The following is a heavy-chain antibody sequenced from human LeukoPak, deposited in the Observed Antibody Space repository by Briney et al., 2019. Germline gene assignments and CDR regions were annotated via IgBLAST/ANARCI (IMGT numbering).Heavy chain of an antibody. CDR1: GFTFSSYA. V-gene: IGHV3-23*01. J-gene: IGHJ4*02. D-gene: IGHD3-22*01. Sequence: GGSLRLSCAASGFTFSSYAMSWVRQAPGKGLEWVSAISGSGGNTYYADSVKGRFTISRDNSKNTLYLQMNSLRAEDTAVYYCAKVYGGYYGSYYFDYWGQGTLVTVSS. CDR2: ISGSGGNT. CDR3: AKVYGGYYGSYYFDY.